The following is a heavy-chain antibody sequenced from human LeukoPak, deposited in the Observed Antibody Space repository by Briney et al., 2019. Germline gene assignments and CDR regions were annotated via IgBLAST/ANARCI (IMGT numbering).Heavy chain of an antibody. J-gene: IGHJ4*02. Sequence: GASVKVSCKASGGTFSSYAISWVPQAPGQGLEWMGGIIPIFGTANYAQKFQGRVTITTDESTSTAYMELSSLRSEDTAVYYCARHRYTSSSSYFDFWGQGTLVTVSS. V-gene: IGHV1-69*05. D-gene: IGHD6-6*01. CDR3: ARHRYTSSSSYFDF. CDR1: GGTFSSYA. CDR2: IIPIFGTA.